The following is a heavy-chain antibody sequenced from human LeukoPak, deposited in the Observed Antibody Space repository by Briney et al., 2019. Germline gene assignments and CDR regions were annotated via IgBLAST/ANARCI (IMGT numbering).Heavy chain of an antibody. D-gene: IGHD6-13*01. CDR3: ARARYSSSWACDY. Sequence: SETLSLTCTVSGGSISSYYWSWIRQPPGKGLEWIGYIYYSGSTNYNPSLKSRVTISVDTSKNQFSLKLSSVTAADTAVYYCARARYSSSWACDYWGQGTLVTVPS. CDR1: GGSISSYY. CDR2: IYYSGST. J-gene: IGHJ4*02. V-gene: IGHV4-59*01.